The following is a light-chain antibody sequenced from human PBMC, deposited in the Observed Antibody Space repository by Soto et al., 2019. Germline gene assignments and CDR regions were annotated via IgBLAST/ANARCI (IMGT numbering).Light chain of an antibody. J-gene: IGKJ1*01. CDR2: GAS. Sequence: EIVLTQSPGTLSLSPGERATLSCRASQSVSNNYLAWYQQKPGQAPRLLLYGASSRATGIPDRFSGSGSGTDFTLTISRLEPEDFAVYYGQQYETSRAFGQGTKVEIK. CDR3: QQYETSRA. V-gene: IGKV3-20*01. CDR1: QSVSNNY.